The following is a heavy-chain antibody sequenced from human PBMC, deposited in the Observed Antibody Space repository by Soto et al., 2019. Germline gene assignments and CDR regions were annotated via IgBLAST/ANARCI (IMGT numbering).Heavy chain of an antibody. Sequence: EVQLVESGGGLIQPGGSLRLSCAVSGFTVSNNYMSWVRQAPGKGLEGVSVIYSGGYTAYGDSVKGRFTISRDNSKNTLFSPMNRPRGDARAWYYLAPARGGGGYWGQGTLVTVSS. CDR1: GFTVSNNY. J-gene: IGHJ4*02. CDR2: IYSGGYT. CDR3: APARGGGGY. V-gene: IGHV3-53*01. D-gene: IGHD3-10*01.